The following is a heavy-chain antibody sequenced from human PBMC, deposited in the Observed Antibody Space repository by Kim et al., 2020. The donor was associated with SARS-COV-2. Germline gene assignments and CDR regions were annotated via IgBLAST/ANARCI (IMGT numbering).Heavy chain of an antibody. CDR3: IGGIGWQPDN. D-gene: IGHD6-13*01. J-gene: IGHJ4*02. V-gene: IGHV3-74*01. CDR2: RT. Sequence: RTRYADSVKGRLTMARDIGKNTVYLQMNSLRVEDTAVYYCIGGIGWQPDNWGQGTLVTVSS.